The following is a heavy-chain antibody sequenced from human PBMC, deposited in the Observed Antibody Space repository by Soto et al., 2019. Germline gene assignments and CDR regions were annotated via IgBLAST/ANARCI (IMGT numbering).Heavy chain of an antibody. V-gene: IGHV3-7*01. J-gene: IGHJ4*02. Sequence: GGSLRLSCAASGFPFRAYWMSWVRQAPGKGLEWVANMKQDGSEKYYVDSLRGRFTISRDNAKNSLYLQMSSLRAEDTALYYCARSSSWSWDYWGQGTLVTVSS. CDR2: MKQDGSEK. CDR3: ARSSSWSWDY. CDR1: GFPFRAYW. D-gene: IGHD2-15*01.